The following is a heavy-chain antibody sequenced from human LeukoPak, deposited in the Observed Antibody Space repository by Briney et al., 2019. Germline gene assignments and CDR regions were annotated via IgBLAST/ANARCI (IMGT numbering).Heavy chain of an antibody. CDR3: ARVAPWQRLGYKPRNLYYFDY. CDR1: GFTFSGYE. CDR2: ISSSGSTI. Sequence: PGGSLRLSCAASGFTFSGYEMNWVRQAPGKGLEWVSYISSSGSTIYYADSVKGRFTISRDNAKNSLYLQMNSLRAEDTAVYYCARVAPWQRLGYKPRNLYYFDYWGQGTLVTVSS. V-gene: IGHV3-48*03. D-gene: IGHD5-24*01. J-gene: IGHJ4*02.